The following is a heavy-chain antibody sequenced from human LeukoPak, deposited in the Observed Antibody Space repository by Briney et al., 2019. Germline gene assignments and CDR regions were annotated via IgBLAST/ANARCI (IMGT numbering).Heavy chain of an antibody. J-gene: IGHJ4*02. CDR2: IKQDGSKK. V-gene: IGHV3-7*04. CDR1: GFPFSSYW. Sequence: GGSLRLSCVASGFPFSSYWMTWVRQAPGKGLEWVANIKQDGSKKSYVDSVKGRFTISRDKAKNSLYLQMNSLRAEDTAIYYCTRVGYIDEGIDYWGQGTLVTVSS. D-gene: IGHD5-24*01. CDR3: TRVGYIDEGIDY.